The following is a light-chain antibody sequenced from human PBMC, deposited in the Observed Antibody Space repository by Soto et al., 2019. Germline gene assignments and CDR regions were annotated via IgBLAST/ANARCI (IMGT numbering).Light chain of an antibody. CDR3: QQSYSTPTWT. Sequence: DLQLTQSPSSVSSSLLDKFTISCLAIQSIRSYLTWVQPTPGKAPKLLIYEASSLQTVVPSRFSGSGSGTDFSLTISVLQPEDFATYYCQQSYSTPTWTVGQGTKVDIK. CDR2: EAS. J-gene: IGKJ1*01. V-gene: IGKV1-39*01. CDR1: QSIRSY.